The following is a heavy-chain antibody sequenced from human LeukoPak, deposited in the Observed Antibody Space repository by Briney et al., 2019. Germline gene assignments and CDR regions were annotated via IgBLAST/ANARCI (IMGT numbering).Heavy chain of an antibody. CDR2: MNPNSGNT. Sequence: ASVKVSCKASGYTFTSYDINWVRQATGQGLEWMGWMNPNSGNTGYAQKFQGRVTMTRDTSISTAYMELSRLRSDDTAVYYCASSGWYGTSFDPWGQGTLVTVSS. V-gene: IGHV1-8*01. CDR3: ASSGWYGTSFDP. J-gene: IGHJ5*02. CDR1: GYTFTSYD. D-gene: IGHD6-19*01.